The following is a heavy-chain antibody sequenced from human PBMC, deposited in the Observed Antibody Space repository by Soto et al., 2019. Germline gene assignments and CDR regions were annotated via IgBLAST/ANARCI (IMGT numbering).Heavy chain of an antibody. D-gene: IGHD3-3*01. J-gene: IGHJ6*02. CDR2: IDPSDSYT. Sequence: GESLKISCKGSGYSFTSYWISWVRQMPGKGLEWMGRIDPSDSYTNYSPSFQGHVTISADKSISTAYLQWSSLKASDTALYYCARLAYDFWSGYWYGMDVWGQGTTVTVSS. CDR3: ARLAYDFWSGYWYGMDV. CDR1: GYSFTSYW. V-gene: IGHV5-10-1*01.